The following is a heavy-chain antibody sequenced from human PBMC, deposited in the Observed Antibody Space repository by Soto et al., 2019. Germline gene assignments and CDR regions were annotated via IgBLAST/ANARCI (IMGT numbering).Heavy chain of an antibody. CDR3: ARVEGSSYYFRHDC. Sequence: QVQLQESGPGLVKPSQTLSLTCTVSGGSISSGSYHWSWIRQHPGKGLEWIGNIYYSGSSYYNPSLKSRATISIDTSKDQFSLRLGSVTAAGTAVYYCARVEGSSYYFRHDCWGRGTLVTVAS. V-gene: IGHV4-31*03. D-gene: IGHD1-26*01. J-gene: IGHJ4*02. CDR2: IYYSGSS. CDR1: GGSISSGSYH.